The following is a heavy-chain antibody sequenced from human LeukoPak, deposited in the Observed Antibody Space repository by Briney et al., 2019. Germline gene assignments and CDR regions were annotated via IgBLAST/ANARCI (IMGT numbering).Heavy chain of an antibody. CDR1: GGSISSYH. Sequence: SETLSLTCTVSGGSISSYHWIWIRQPPGKGLEWIGYIHYSGRTNYNPSLKSRVTTSVDTSKKQFSLKLRSVTAADTAVYCCARSVSWGLLVRDDAFDIWGQGTMVTVSS. CDR3: ARSVSWGLLVRDDAFDI. D-gene: IGHD2-21*01. V-gene: IGHV4-59*08. J-gene: IGHJ3*02. CDR2: IHYSGRT.